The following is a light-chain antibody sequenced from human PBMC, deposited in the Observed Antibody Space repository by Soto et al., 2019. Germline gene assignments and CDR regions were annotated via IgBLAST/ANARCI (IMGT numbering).Light chain of an antibody. CDR1: QSVIRN. J-gene: IGKJ1*01. Sequence: EIVMTQSPDTLSVSPGERATLSCRASQSVIRNLAWFQQKPGQAPKLLIYGASTRVTGVPARFSGSGSGTEFTLTISSLQSEDVGFYYCQQYHYWPRLFGQGTKVDIK. V-gene: IGKV3-15*01. CDR3: QQYHYWPRL. CDR2: GAS.